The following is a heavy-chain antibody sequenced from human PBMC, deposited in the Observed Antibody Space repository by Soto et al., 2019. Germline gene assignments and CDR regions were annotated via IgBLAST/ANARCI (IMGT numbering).Heavy chain of an antibody. J-gene: IGHJ6*02. CDR1: GFTFSGYA. CDR2: ISYDGSNK. Sequence: HPGGSLRLSCAASGFTFSGYAMHWVRQAPGKGLEWVALISYDGSNKYYADSVKGRFTVSRDSSKNTVFLQMNSLRPEDTAVYYCARGGGGYYYYGMDVWGQGTMVTVSS. CDR3: ARGGGGYYYYGMDV. V-gene: IGHV3-30-3*01. D-gene: IGHD2-15*01.